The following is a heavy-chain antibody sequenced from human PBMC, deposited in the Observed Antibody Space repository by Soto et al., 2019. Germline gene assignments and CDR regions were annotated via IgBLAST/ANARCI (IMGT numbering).Heavy chain of an antibody. CDR1: GFTFSSYA. Sequence: QVQLVESGGGVVQPGRSLRLSCAASGFTFSSYAMHWVRQAPGKGLEWVAVISYDGSNKYYADSVKGRFTISRDNSKNTLDLQMTSLGAEDTAVYYCARGGSGWDKDGMDVWGQGTTVVVAS. J-gene: IGHJ6*02. CDR3: ARGGSGWDKDGMDV. V-gene: IGHV3-30-3*01. CDR2: ISYDGSNK. D-gene: IGHD6-19*01.